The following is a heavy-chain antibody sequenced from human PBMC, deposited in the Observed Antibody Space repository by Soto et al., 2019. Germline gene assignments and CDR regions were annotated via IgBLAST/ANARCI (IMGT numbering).Heavy chain of an antibody. CDR1: GGCISSYD. Sequence: LEILSVTCSVAGGCISSYDWSWIRQPPGKGLEWIGYIYYSGSTNYNPSLKSRVTISVDTSKNQSSLKLSSVTAADTAVYYCARVMIVVGRGGNAAFDIWGQATMVTASS. CDR2: IYYSGST. D-gene: IGHD3-22*01. J-gene: IGHJ3*02. CDR3: ARVMIVVGRGGNAAFDI. V-gene: IGHV4-59*01.